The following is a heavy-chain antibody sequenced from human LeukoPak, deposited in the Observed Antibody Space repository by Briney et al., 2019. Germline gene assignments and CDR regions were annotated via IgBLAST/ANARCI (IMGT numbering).Heavy chain of an antibody. CDR3: AKDLAYYFDY. CDR2: ISYDGSNK. Sequence: PGGSLRLSCAASGFTFSSYGMHWVRQAPGKGLEWVAVISYDGSNKYYADSVKGRFTISRDNSKNTLYLQMNSLRAEDTAVHYCAKDLAYYFDYWGQGTLVTVSS. CDR1: GFTFSSYG. J-gene: IGHJ4*02. V-gene: IGHV3-30*18. D-gene: IGHD3-3*02.